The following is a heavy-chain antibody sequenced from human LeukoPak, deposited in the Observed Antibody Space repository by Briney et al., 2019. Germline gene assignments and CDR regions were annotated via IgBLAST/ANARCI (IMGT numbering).Heavy chain of an antibody. CDR2: IYYSGST. V-gene: IGHV4-39*07. Sequence: SETLSLTCTVSGGSISSSSYYWGWIRQPPGKGLEWIGSIYYSGSTYYNPSLKSRVTISVDTSKNQFSLKLSSVTAADTAVYYCARRLAGYSNSKPMRGNNWFDPWGQGTLVTVSS. CDR3: ARRLAGYSNSKPMRGNNWFDP. CDR1: GGSISSSSYY. D-gene: IGHD4-11*01. J-gene: IGHJ5*02.